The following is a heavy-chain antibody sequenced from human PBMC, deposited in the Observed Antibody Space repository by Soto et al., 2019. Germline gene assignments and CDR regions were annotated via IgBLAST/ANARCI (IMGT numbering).Heavy chain of an antibody. CDR1: GRSLSGYY. CDR3: ARGTRSTLMTMAHFYF. V-gene: IGHV4-34*01. D-gene: IGHD1-1*01. CDR2: IHHTGST. Sequence: QVQLQQWGAGLLKPSETLSLTCDGRSLSGYYWSWLRQSPGVGLEWIGEIHHTGSTNYNPSLKSRVTISADTSKNQLFLKLISVTAADTAVYYCARGTRSTLMTMAHFYFWGQGTLVTVSS. J-gene: IGHJ4*02.